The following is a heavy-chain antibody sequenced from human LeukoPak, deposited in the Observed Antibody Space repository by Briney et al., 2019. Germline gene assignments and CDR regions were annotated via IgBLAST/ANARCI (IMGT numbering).Heavy chain of an antibody. CDR3: ARAPNSSDYSAGYWYFDL. CDR2: ISSSSSYI. V-gene: IGHV3-21*01. D-gene: IGHD6-19*01. J-gene: IGHJ2*01. Sequence: GGSLRLSCAASGFTFSSYSMNWVRQAPGKGLEWVSSISSSSSYIYYADSVKGRFTISRDNAKNSLYLQMNSLRAEDTAVYYCARAPNSSDYSAGYWYFDLWGRGTVVTVSS. CDR1: GFTFSSYS.